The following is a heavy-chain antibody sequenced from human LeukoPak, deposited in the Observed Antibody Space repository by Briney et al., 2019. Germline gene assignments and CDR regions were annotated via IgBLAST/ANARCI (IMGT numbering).Heavy chain of an antibody. D-gene: IGHD3-10*01. Sequence: GGSLRLSCAASGFTFNTYEMIWVRQAPGKGLEWVSYIGSSGSPIYYADSVKGRFTISRDNAKNSPYLQMSSLTAEDTALYYCARASGSSYFDSWGQGTLVTVSS. CDR1: GFTFNTYE. CDR2: IGSSGSPI. V-gene: IGHV3-48*03. CDR3: ARASGSSYFDS. J-gene: IGHJ4*02.